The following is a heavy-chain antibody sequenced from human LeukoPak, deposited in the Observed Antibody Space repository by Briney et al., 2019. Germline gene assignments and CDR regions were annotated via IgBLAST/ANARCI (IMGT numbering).Heavy chain of an antibody. Sequence: PSETLSLTCTVSGGSISSYYWSWIRQPPGKGLEWIGYIYYSGSTNYNPSLKSRVTISVDTSKNQFSLKLSSVTAADTAVYYCARGRRDIVVVPAAGGYYFDYWGQGTLVTVSS. V-gene: IGHV4-59*01. CDR1: GGSISSYY. D-gene: IGHD2-2*01. CDR2: IYYSGST. J-gene: IGHJ4*02. CDR3: ARGRRDIVVVPAAGGYYFDY.